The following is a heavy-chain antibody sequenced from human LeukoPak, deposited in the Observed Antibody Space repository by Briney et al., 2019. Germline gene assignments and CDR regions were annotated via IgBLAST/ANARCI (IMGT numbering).Heavy chain of an antibody. D-gene: IGHD2-2*01. Sequence: GGSLRLSCAASGYTFSSCDMSWVRQAPGKGLEWVSGISGTGGTTYYADSVKGRFTISRDNSQNTLFLQMDSLRAEDTALYFCAKVRPPYASNYDYWGQGTLVTVSS. CDR3: AKVRPPYASNYDY. V-gene: IGHV3-23*01. J-gene: IGHJ4*02. CDR2: ISGTGGTT. CDR1: GYTFSSCD.